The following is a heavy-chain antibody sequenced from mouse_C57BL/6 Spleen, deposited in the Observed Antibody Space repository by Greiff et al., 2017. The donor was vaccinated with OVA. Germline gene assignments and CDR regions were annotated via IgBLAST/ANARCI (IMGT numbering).Heavy chain of an antibody. CDR2: IDPSDSYT. CDR3: ARLSSGTGFAY. CDR1: GYTFTSYW. Sequence: QVQLQQPGAELVKPGASVKLSCKASGYTFTSYWMQWVKQRPGQGLEWIGEIDPSDSYTNYNQKFKGKATLTVDKSSSTAYMQLSSLTSEDSAVYYCARLSSGTGFAYWGQGTLVTVSA. J-gene: IGHJ3*01. V-gene: IGHV1-50*01. D-gene: IGHD3-2*02.